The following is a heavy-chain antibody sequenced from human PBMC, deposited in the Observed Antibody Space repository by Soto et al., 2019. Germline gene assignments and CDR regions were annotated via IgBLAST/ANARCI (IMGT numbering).Heavy chain of an antibody. CDR2: ISYDGTLN. CDR3: ARDAWSSQQLFNWFDP. V-gene: IGHV3-30-3*01. J-gene: IGHJ5*02. Sequence: QVQLVESGGGVVQPGRSLRLSCAASGFTFSTYGMHWVRQAPGKGLEWVAAISYDGTLNFYSDSVKGRFTISRDNSKNTLFLQMNSLRTEDTAIYYCARDAWSSQQLFNWFDPWGQGTLVTVSS. D-gene: IGHD2-2*01. CDR1: GFTFSTYG.